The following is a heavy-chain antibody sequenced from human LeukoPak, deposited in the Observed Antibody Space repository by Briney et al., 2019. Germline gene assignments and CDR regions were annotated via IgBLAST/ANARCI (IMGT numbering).Heavy chain of an antibody. CDR3: ARDLASRGKYYDFWSGYPHYYYYGMDV. CDR1: GFTFSSDA. J-gene: IGHJ6*02. V-gene: IGHV3-30*04. D-gene: IGHD3-3*01. Sequence: GGSLRLSCAASGFTFSSDAIHWVRQAPGKGLEWVEVISYDGTNKYYAESEKGRFTISRDNSKNTLYLQMNSLRAEDTAVYYCARDLASRGKYYDFWSGYPHYYYYGMDVWGQGTTVTVSS. CDR2: ISYDGTNK.